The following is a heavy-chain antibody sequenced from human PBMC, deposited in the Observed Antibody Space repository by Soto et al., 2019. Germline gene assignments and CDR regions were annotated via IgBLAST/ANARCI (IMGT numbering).Heavy chain of an antibody. CDR2: ISGYNGNT. Sequence: QVQVVQSGDEVKKPGASVKVSCKASGYTFTNYGFSWVRQAPGQGLEWMGWISGYNGNTKYAEKFQGRATMTTDTSTSPAHMELRSLRSDDTAVYYCAREGQAPYYYYGMDVWGQGTAVTVSS. CDR1: GYTFTNYG. CDR3: AREGQAPYYYYGMDV. V-gene: IGHV1-18*01. J-gene: IGHJ6*02.